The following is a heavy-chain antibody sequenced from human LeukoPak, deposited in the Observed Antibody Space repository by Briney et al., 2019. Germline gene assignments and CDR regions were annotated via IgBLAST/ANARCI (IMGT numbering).Heavy chain of an antibody. CDR2: ISWNSGSI. CDR1: GFSFDDYA. D-gene: IGHD6-19*01. CDR3: AKGSYAVAGRFDY. J-gene: IGHJ4*02. V-gene: IGHV3-9*01. Sequence: PGRSLRLSCAASGFSFDDYAMHWAWQAPGKGLEWVSGISWNSGSIGYADSVKGRFTISRDNAKNSLYLQMNSLRAEDTALYYCAKGSYAVAGRFDYWGQGTLVTVSS.